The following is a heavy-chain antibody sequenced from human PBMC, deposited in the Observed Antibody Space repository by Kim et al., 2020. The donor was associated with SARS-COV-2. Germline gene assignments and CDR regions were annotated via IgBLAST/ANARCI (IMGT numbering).Heavy chain of an antibody. J-gene: IGHJ6*02. D-gene: IGHD1-26*01. V-gene: IGHV1-18*01. Sequence: YAQKLQGSVTMTTDTSTSTAYMELRSLRSDDTAVYYCARDLGSLYYGMDVWGQGTTVTVSS. CDR3: ARDLGSLYYGMDV.